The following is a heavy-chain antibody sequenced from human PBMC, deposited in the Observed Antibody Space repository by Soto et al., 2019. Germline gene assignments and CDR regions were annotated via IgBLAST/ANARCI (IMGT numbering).Heavy chain of an antibody. CDR2: MLHSGTT. Sequence: QVQLQESGPGLVKPSGTLSLTCAVSGDSISSPKWWTWVRQPPGKGLEWIGDMLHSGTTNYNPSLKSRVTISVDKSKHQFSLNLYSVTAADTAVYYGAYSPGWYRHDLWGPGTLVIVSS. J-gene: IGHJ3*01. CDR3: AYSPGWYRHDL. D-gene: IGHD6-19*01. V-gene: IGHV4-4*02. CDR1: GDSISSPKW.